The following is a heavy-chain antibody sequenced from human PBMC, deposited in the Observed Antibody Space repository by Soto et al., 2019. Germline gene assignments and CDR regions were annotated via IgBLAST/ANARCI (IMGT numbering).Heavy chain of an antibody. V-gene: IGHV4-59*01. Sequence: PSETLSLTCTVSGGSISSYYWSWIRQPPGKGLEWIGYIYYSGSTNYNPSLKSRVTISVDTSKNQFSLKLSSVTAADTAVYYRARGPQKILEWLLIAYYFDYWGQGTLVTVSS. CDR1: GGSISSYY. CDR3: ARGPQKILEWLLIAYYFDY. D-gene: IGHD3-3*01. J-gene: IGHJ4*02. CDR2: IYYSGST.